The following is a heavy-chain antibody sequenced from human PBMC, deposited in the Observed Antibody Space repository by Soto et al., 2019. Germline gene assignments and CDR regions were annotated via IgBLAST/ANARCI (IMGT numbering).Heavy chain of an antibody. CDR2: ISYDGRTK. CDR3: ARETGLGVAAAGSFAS. J-gene: IGHJ4*02. V-gene: IGHV3-30*04. Sequence: QVQLVESGGGVVQPGKSLRLSCAASGFTFSNYPMNWVRQAPGKGLEWMSVISYDGRTKHYADSVKGRFTISRDNSKNTLYLRMNSLRAADMAVYYCARETGLGVAAAGSFASWGQGARVTVSS. CDR1: GFTFSNYP. D-gene: IGHD6-13*01.